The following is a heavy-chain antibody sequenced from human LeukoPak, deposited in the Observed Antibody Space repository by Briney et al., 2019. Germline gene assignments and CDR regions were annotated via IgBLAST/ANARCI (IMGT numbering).Heavy chain of an antibody. CDR1: GNTLTELS. V-gene: IGHV1-24*01. J-gene: IGHJ4*02. CDR2: FAPEDGEA. D-gene: IGHD1-1*01. CDR3: TTGRRYQLYDY. Sequence: ASVKVSCKVFGNTLTELSMHWVRQAPGKGLESMGGFAPEDGEAIYAQQFQGRPTMTEDTSTDTAYMELSSLTSEDTAVYYCTTGRRYQLYDYWGQGTLVTVSS.